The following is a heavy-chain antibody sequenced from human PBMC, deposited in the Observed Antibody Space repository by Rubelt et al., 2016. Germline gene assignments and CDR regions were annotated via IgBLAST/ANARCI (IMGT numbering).Heavy chain of an antibody. J-gene: IGHJ5*02. CDR2: FYHTGST. CDR1: GASISSYY. V-gene: IGHV4-59*01. Sequence: LQKPSETLSLTCSVSGASISSYYWSWIRQSPGKGLEWIASFYHTGSTTYNPSLKSRVTMSVDTSKNQFSLKVRSVTAADTAVYYCAREVPVDGTAFDPWGQGTLVTVSS. D-gene: IGHD6-19*01. CDR3: AREVPVDGTAFDP.